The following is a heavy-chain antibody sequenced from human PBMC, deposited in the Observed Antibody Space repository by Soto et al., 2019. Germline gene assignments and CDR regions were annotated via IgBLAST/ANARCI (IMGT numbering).Heavy chain of an antibody. J-gene: IGHJ4*02. Sequence: SETLSLTCSVSGVAMTYGGSSWGWIRQSPEKGLELLGYIGHRETTYYNPSVKSRLSLSIDRTRNQFSLSLSSMTAAYKACYYGARGGGFVSFDFWGQGIQVTVSS. D-gene: IGHD2-15*01. CDR1: GVAMTYGGSS. CDR3: ARGGGFVSFDF. V-gene: IGHV4-30-2*06. CDR2: IGHRETT.